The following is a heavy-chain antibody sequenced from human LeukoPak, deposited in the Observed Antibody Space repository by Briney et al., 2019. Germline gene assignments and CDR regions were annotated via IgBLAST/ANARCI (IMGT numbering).Heavy chain of an antibody. D-gene: IGHD4-17*01. CDR3: ARDTPPDYVGNWFGP. Sequence: SETLSLTCTVSGGSISSGSYYWSWIRQPAGKGLEWIGRIYTSGSTNYNPSLKSRVTISVDTSKNQFSLKLSSVTAADTAVYYCARDTPPDYVGNWFGPWGQGTLVTVSS. CDR1: GGSISSGSYY. CDR2: IYTSGST. J-gene: IGHJ5*02. V-gene: IGHV4-61*02.